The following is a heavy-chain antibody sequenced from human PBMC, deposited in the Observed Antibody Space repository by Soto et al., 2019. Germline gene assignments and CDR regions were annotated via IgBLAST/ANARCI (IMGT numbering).Heavy chain of an antibody. CDR1: GFTFGDYG. CDR3: TRERVDYGDPKWYFDR. D-gene: IGHD4-17*01. J-gene: IGHJ2*01. Sequence: GGSLRLSCSTSGFTFGDYGMTWFRQAPGKGLEWVGLIRSKSYGKTTEYAASATDRFTISRDDSKRIAYLQMNSLKADDTAVYYCTRERVDYGDPKWYFDRWGRGTLVTVSS. CDR2: IRSKSYGKTT. V-gene: IGHV3-49*03.